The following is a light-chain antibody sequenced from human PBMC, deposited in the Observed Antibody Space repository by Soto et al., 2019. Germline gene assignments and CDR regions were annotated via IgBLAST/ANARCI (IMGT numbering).Light chain of an antibody. CDR2: DVT. CDR3: SSYTSSSTPYV. Sequence: QSVLTQPASVSGSPGQSITISCTGTSSDVGGYNYVSWYQQHPVKAPKLMIYDVTNRPSGVPDRFSGSKSGNTASLTISGLRAEDEADYYCSSYTSSSTPYVFGTGTKLTVL. J-gene: IGLJ1*01. V-gene: IGLV2-14*01. CDR1: SSDVGGYNY.